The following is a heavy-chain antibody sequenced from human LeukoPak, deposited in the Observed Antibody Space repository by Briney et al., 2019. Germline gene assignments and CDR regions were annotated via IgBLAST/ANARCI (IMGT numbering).Heavy chain of an antibody. J-gene: IGHJ6*03. D-gene: IGHD3-10*01. V-gene: IGHV4-34*01. CDR2: INHSGST. CDR1: GGSFSGYY. Sequence: SETLSLTCAVYGGSFSGYYWSWIRQPPGKGLEWIGEINHSGSTNYNPSLKSRVTISVDTSKNQFSLKLSSVTAADTAVYYCARASTMVRGVYYMDVWGKGTTVTISS. CDR3: ARASTMVRGVYYMDV.